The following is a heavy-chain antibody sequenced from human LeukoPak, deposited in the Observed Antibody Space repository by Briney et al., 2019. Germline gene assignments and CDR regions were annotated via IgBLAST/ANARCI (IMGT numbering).Heavy chain of an antibody. J-gene: IGHJ1*01. Sequence: SETLSLTCAVYGGSFSGYYWSWIRQPPGKGLEWIGEINHSGSTNYNPSLKSRVTISVDTSKNQFSLKLSSVTAADTAVYYCARGRLRGSWYNYDEYFQHWGQGTLVTVSS. CDR1: GGSFSGYY. D-gene: IGHD6-13*01. V-gene: IGHV4-34*01. CDR3: ARGRLRGSWYNYDEYFQH. CDR2: INHSGST.